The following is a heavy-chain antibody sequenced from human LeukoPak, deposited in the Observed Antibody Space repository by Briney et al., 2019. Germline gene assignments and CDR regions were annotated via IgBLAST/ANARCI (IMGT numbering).Heavy chain of an antibody. V-gene: IGHV4-34*01. D-gene: IGHD6-6*01. CDR2: INHSGST. J-gene: IGHJ4*02. CDR1: GGSFSGYY. CDR3: ASHDSSSSLDY. Sequence: SETLSLTCAVYGGSFSGYYWSWIRQPPGKGLEWIGEINHSGSTNYNPSLKSRVTISVDTSKNQFSLKLSSVTAADTAVYYCASHDSSSSLDYWGQGILVTVSS.